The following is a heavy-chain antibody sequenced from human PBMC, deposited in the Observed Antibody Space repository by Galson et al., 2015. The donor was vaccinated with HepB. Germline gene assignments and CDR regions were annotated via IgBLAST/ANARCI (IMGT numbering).Heavy chain of an antibody. CDR1: GGTFSSYA. Sequence: SVKVSCKASGGTFSSYAISWVRQTPGQGLEWMGGIIPIFGRANYAQKFQGRATITADRSRSTAYMELRSLRSEDTAVYYCARYSSSEDFDYWGQGTLVTVSS. CDR3: ARYSSSEDFDY. D-gene: IGHD6-6*01. CDR2: IIPIFGRA. V-gene: IGHV1-69*06. J-gene: IGHJ4*02.